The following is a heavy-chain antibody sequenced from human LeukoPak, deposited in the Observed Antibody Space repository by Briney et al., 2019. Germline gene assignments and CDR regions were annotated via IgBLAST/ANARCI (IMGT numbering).Heavy chain of an antibody. CDR3: AKASGSPYYFDY. CDR1: GFTFSNFA. Sequence: PGGSLRLSCAASGFTFSNFAMSWVRQAPGKRLECVSLVSANGGATYYADSVKGRFTISRDNSKSTLYLQMNSLRADDTAVYYCAKASGSPYYFDYWGQGTLVTVSS. J-gene: IGHJ4*02. V-gene: IGHV3-23*01. D-gene: IGHD3-10*01. CDR2: VSANGGAT.